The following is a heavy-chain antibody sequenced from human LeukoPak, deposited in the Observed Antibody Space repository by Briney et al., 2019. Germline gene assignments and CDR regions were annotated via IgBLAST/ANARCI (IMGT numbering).Heavy chain of an antibody. CDR1: GFTFSNAW. CDR2: IKSKTDGGTT. Sequence: GGSLRLSCAASGFTFSNAWMSWVRQAPGKGLEWVGRIKSKTDGGTTDYAAPVKGRFTISRDDSKNTLYLQMNSLKTEDTAVYYCTTEPRVWWLRSNYYYYYMDVWGKGTTVTISS. J-gene: IGHJ6*03. V-gene: IGHV3-15*01. D-gene: IGHD5-12*01. CDR3: TTEPRVWWLRSNYYYYYMDV.